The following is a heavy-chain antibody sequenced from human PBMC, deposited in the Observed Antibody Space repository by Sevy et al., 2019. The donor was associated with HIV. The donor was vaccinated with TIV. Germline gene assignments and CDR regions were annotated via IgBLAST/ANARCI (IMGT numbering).Heavy chain of an antibody. D-gene: IGHD3-10*01. CDR2: IHSSGST. CDR1: GGSISSYF. J-gene: IGHJ4*02. CDR3: ASMASGSNYFDY. Sequence: SETLSLTCTVSGGSISSYFWSWIRQPPGKGLEWIGYIHSSGSTHYNPPLKSRVTMSVDTSKDQLSLKLSSVTAADTAVYYCASMASGSNYFDYWGQGTLVTVSS. V-gene: IGHV4-59*01.